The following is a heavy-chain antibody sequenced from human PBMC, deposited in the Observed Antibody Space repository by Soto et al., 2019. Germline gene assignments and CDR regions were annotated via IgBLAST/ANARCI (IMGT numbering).Heavy chain of an antibody. CDR3: TRAGVYYGMDV. V-gene: IGHV1-3*01. J-gene: IGHJ6*02. CDR1: GYTFTSYA. D-gene: IGHD3-10*01. Sequence: ASVKVSCKASGYTFTSYAMHWVRQAPGQRLEWMGWINAGNGKTKYSQKFQGRVTITRDTSASTAYMELSSLRSEDTAVYYCTRAGVYYGMDVWGQGTTVTVSS. CDR2: INAGNGKT.